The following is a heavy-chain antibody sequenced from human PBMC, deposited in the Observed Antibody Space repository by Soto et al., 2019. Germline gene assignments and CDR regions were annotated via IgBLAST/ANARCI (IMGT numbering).Heavy chain of an antibody. J-gene: IGHJ4*02. Sequence: SETLSLTCTVSGGSISSSSYYWGWIRQPPGKGLEWIGSIYYSGSTYYNPSLKSRVTISVDTSKNQFSLKLSSVTAADTAVYYCARQVLGEFDYWGQGTLVTVSS. D-gene: IGHD3-16*01. V-gene: IGHV4-39*01. CDR1: GGSISSSSYY. CDR3: ARQVLGEFDY. CDR2: IYYSGST.